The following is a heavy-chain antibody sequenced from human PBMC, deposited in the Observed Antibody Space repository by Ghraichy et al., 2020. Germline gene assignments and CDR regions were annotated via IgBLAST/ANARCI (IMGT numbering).Heavy chain of an antibody. CDR2: IYYSGST. V-gene: IGHV4-31*03. CDR1: GGSISSGGYY. J-gene: IGHJ4*02. D-gene: IGHD6-13*01. Sequence: SLNITCTVSGGSISSGGYYWSWIRQHPGKGLEWIGYIYYSGSTYYNPSLKSRVTISVDTSKNQFSLKLSSVTAADTAVYYCARAPGIAAAGSFDYWGQGTLVTVSS. CDR3: ARAPGIAAAGSFDY.